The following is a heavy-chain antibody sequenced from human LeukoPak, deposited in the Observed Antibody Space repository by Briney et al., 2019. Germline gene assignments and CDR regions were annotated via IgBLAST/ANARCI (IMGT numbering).Heavy chain of an antibody. Sequence: GESLKISCKGSGYSFTNYWICWVRQMPGKGLEWMGIIYPDDSNTKYSPSFQGLVTISADKYISTAYLQWSSLKASDTAMYYCARQSITIFGVPRGWFDPWGQGTLVTVSS. CDR2: IYPDDSNT. J-gene: IGHJ5*02. CDR1: GYSFTNYW. V-gene: IGHV5-51*01. CDR3: ARQSITIFGVPRGWFDP. D-gene: IGHD3-3*01.